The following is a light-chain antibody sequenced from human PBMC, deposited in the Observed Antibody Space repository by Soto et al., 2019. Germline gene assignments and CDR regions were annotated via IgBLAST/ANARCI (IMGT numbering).Light chain of an antibody. Sequence: EIVMTQSAAPLSVSPGERATLSCMASQSISSNLAWYQQKPGQAPRLLIYGASTRATGFPARFSGSWSGTECTLTISSLQSEDVAVYYCQQYNGWPITLVQGTRLEIK. J-gene: IGKJ5*01. V-gene: IGKV3-15*01. CDR3: QQYNGWPIT. CDR1: QSISSN. CDR2: GAS.